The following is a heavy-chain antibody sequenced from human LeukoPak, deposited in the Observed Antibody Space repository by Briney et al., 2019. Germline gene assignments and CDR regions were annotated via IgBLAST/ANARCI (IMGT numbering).Heavy chain of an antibody. CDR1: GYTFANYW. J-gene: IGHJ3*02. Sequence: GESLKISCRGSGYTFANYWIAWVRQMPGKGLEWMGLIYPRDSDTTYNPAFPGQVTFSADTSINIAYLQLSGLKASDTAIYYCARRYSKLWDKRDAFDIWGQGTMVTVSS. CDR3: ARRYSKLWDKRDAFDI. V-gene: IGHV5-51*01. CDR2: IYPRDSDT. D-gene: IGHD2-21*01.